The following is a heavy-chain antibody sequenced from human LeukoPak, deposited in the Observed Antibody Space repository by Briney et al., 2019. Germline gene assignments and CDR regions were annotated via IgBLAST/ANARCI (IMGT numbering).Heavy chain of an antibody. Sequence: GASVTVSCTASGYTFTGYYMHWARQAPGQGLEWMGWINPNSGGTNYAQKFQGRVTMTRDTSISTAYMELSSLRSEDTAVYYCATVVGATRGLDYWGQGTLVTVSS. D-gene: IGHD1-26*01. CDR3: ATVVGATRGLDY. CDR1: GYTFTGYY. V-gene: IGHV1-2*02. CDR2: INPNSGGT. J-gene: IGHJ4*02.